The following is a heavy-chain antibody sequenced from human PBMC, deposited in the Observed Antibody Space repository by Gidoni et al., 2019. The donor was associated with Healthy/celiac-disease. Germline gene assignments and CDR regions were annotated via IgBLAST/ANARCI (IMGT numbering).Heavy chain of an antibody. CDR1: GYTFTSYG. CDR2: ISAYNGNT. D-gene: IGHD6-25*01. V-gene: IGHV1-18*04. Sequence: QVQLVQSGAEVKKPGASVKVSCKASGYTFTSYGIGWVRQAPGQGLEWMGWISAYNGNTNYAQKLQGRVTMTTDTSTSTAYMELRSLRSDDTAVYYCARSGLRGAATKFVLGAFDIWGQGTMVTVSS. J-gene: IGHJ3*02. CDR3: ARSGLRGAATKFVLGAFDI.